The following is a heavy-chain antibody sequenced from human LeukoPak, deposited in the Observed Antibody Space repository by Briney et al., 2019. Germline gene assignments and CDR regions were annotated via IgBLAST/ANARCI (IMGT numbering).Heavy chain of an antibody. J-gene: IGHJ3*01. D-gene: IGHD2-21*01. V-gene: IGHV3-7*01. Sequence: GGSLRLSCAVSGFSFTNFWMSWVRQAPGRGLEWVANIHPEGNEKYHVESVKGRFTISRDNAKNTLYLQMNSLRAEGTAVYYCVREYPNCVGDCLFLWGQGTMVTVSS. CDR1: GFSFTNFW. CDR2: IHPEGNEK. CDR3: VREYPNCVGDCLFL.